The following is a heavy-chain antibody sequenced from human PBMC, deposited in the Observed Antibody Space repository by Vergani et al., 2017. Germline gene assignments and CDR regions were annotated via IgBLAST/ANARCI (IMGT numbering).Heavy chain of an antibody. CDR1: GGTFSSYA. V-gene: IGHV1-69*12. D-gene: IGHD3-22*01. Sequence: QVQLVQSGAEVKKPGSSVKVSCKASGGTFSSYAISWVRQAPGPGLEWMGGIIPIFGTANYAQKFQGRVRITADESTSTAYMELSSLRSEDTAVYYCARGSYYYDSSGYYFDYWGQGTLVTVSS. J-gene: IGHJ4*02. CDR3: ARGSYYYDSSGYYFDY. CDR2: IIPIFGTA.